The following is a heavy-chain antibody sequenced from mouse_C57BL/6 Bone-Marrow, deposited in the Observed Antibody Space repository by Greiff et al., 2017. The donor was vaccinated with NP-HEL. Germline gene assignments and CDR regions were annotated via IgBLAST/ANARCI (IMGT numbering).Heavy chain of an antibody. CDR3: ARDYYGSRP. CDR2: ISYDGSN. Sequence: DVKLQESGPGLVKPSQSLSLTCSVTGYSITSGYYWNWIRQFPGNKLEWMGYISYDGSNNYNPSLKNRISITRDTSKNQFFLKLNSVTTEDTATYYCARDYYGSRPWGQGTTLTVSS. CDR1: GYSITSGYY. J-gene: IGHJ2*01. D-gene: IGHD1-1*01. V-gene: IGHV3-6*01.